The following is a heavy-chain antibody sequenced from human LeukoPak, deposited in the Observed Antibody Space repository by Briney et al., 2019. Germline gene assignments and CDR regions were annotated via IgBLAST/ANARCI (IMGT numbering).Heavy chain of an antibody. V-gene: IGHV1-2*06. D-gene: IGHD6-19*01. Sequence: ASVKVSCKASGYTFTGYYMHWVRQAPGQGLEWMGRISPNSGGTNYAQKFQGRVTMTRDTSISTAYMELSRLRSDDTAVYYCARDQGYSSGWYVDLDYWGQGTLVTVSS. J-gene: IGHJ4*02. CDR2: ISPNSGGT. CDR1: GYTFTGYY. CDR3: ARDQGYSSGWYVDLDY.